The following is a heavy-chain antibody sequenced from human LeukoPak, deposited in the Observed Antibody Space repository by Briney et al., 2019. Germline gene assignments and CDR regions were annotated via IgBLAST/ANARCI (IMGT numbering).Heavy chain of an antibody. CDR1: GFTFSSYA. D-gene: IGHD3-22*01. CDR2: ISYDGSNK. V-gene: IGHV3-30-3*01. J-gene: IGHJ4*02. Sequence: GGSLGLSCAASGFTFSSYAMHWVRQAPGKGLEWVAVISYDGSNKYYADSVKGRFTISRDNSKNTLYLQMNSLRAEDTAVYYCARDSDSSGYFRYWGQGTLVTVSS. CDR3: ARDSDSSGYFRY.